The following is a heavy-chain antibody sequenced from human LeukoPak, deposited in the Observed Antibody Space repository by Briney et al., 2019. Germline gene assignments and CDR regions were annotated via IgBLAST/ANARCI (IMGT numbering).Heavy chain of an antibody. V-gene: IGHV1-18*01. CDR2: ISAYNGNT. CDR3: ARDGPSIVGATNSFDY. J-gene: IGHJ4*02. Sequence: ASVKVSCKASGYTFTTYDINWVRQATGQGLEWMGWISAYNGNTNYAQKLQGRVTMTTDTSTSTAYMELRSLRSDDTAVYYCARDGPSIVGATNSFDYWGQGTLVTVSS. CDR1: GYTFTTYD. D-gene: IGHD1-26*01.